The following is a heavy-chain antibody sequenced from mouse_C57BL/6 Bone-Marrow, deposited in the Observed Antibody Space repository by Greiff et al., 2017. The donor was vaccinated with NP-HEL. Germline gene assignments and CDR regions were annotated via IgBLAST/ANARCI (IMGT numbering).Heavy chain of an antibody. D-gene: IGHD4-1*01. CDR2: ISSGGSYT. J-gene: IGHJ2*01. V-gene: IGHV5-6*01. Sequence: EVQGVESGGDLVKPGGSLKLSCAASGFTFSSYGMSWVRQTPDKRLEWVATISSGGSYTYYPDSVKGRFTISRDNAKNTLYLQMSSLKSEDTAMYYCARQGWDVDYWGQGTTRTVSS. CDR3: ARQGWDVDY. CDR1: GFTFSSYG.